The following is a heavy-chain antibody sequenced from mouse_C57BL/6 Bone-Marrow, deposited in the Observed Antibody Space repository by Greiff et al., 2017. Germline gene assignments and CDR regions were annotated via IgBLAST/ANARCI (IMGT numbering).Heavy chain of an antibody. CDR3: ARYRDYGSSDY. D-gene: IGHD1-1*01. CDR2: IYPRSGNT. J-gene: IGHJ2*01. V-gene: IGHV1-81*01. CDR1: GYTFTSYG. Sequence: VKLMESGAELARPGASVKLSCKASGYTFTSYGISWVKQRTGQGLEWIGEIYPRSGNTYYNEKFKGKATLTADKSSSTAYMELRSLTSEDSAVYFCARYRDYGSSDYWGQGTTLTVSS.